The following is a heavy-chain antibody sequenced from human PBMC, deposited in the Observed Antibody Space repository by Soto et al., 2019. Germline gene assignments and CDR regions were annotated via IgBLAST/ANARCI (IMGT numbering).Heavy chain of an antibody. J-gene: IGHJ6*02. D-gene: IGHD2-2*01. CDR1: GFTLSSYA. Sequence: GGSLRLSCAASGFTLSSYAMHWVRQAPGKGLEWVAVISYDGSNKYYADSVKGRFTISRDNSKNTLYLQMNSLRAEDTAVYYCARDQEGGTYQLLYHYYGMDVWGQGTTVTVSS. CDR3: ARDQEGGTYQLLYHYYGMDV. CDR2: ISYDGSNK. V-gene: IGHV3-30-3*01.